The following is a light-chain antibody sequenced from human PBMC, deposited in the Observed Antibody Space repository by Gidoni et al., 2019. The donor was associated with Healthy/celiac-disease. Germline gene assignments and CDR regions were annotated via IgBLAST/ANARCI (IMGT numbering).Light chain of an antibody. CDR3: QQYGSSPPRYT. CDR2: GAS. J-gene: IGKJ2*01. V-gene: IGKV3-20*01. CDR1: QSVSSSY. Sequence: IVLTQSPGTLTLSPGERATLACRASQSVSSSYLAWYPQNPGQAPRLLSYGASRRATVIPAMSSGIGSRTAFTLTIRTLEPEDLAVYYCQQYGSSPPRYTFXQXTKLEIK.